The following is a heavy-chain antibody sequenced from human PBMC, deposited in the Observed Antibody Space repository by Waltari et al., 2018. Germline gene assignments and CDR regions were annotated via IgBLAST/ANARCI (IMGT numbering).Heavy chain of an antibody. CDR2: ISSSSSYI. D-gene: IGHD2-15*01. V-gene: IGHV3-21*01. Sequence: EVQLVESGGGLVKPGGSLRLSCAASGFTFSSYSMNWVRQAPGKGLEWVSSISSSSSYIYYADSVKGRFTISRDNAKNSLYLQMNSLRAEDTAVYYCARDSPQDYYYGMDVWGQGTTVTVSS. J-gene: IGHJ6*02. CDR1: GFTFSSYS. CDR3: ARDSPQDYYYGMDV.